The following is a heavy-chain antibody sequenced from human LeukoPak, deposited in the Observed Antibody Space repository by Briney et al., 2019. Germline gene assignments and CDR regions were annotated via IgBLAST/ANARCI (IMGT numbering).Heavy chain of an antibody. V-gene: IGHV1-2*02. J-gene: IGHJ4*02. CDR3: ASPLAIVATDLSLND. D-gene: IGHD5-12*01. CDR1: GYTFTGYY. CDR2: INPNSGGT. Sequence: GASVKVSCKASGYTFTGYYMHWVRQAPGQGLEWMGLINPNSGGTNYAQKFQGRVTMTRDTSISTAYMELSRLRSDDTAVYYCASPLAIVATDLSLNDWGQGTLVTVSS.